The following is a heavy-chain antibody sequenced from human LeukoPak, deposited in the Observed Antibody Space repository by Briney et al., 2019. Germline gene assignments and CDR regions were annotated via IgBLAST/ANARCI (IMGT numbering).Heavy chain of an antibody. D-gene: IGHD3-10*01. V-gene: IGHV4-34*01. CDR1: GLSFSTYW. Sequence: GSLRLSCVASGLSFSTYWMSWIRQPPGKGLEWIGEINHSGSTNYNPSLKSRVTISVDTSKNQFSLKLSSVTAADTAVYYCATGGWFGESRGVYWGQGTLVTVSS. CDR2: INHSGST. CDR3: ATGGWFGESRGVY. J-gene: IGHJ4*02.